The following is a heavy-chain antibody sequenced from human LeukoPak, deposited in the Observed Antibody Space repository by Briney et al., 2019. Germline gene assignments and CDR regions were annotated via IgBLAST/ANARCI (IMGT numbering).Heavy chain of an antibody. Sequence: GGSLKLSCAASGFTFSSYTMNWVRQAPGKGLEWVSSISTSSSYIYYADSVKGRFTISRDNAKNSLYLQMNSLRAEDTAVYSCARSFRGHYDSSGYDYWGQGTLVTVSS. CDR3: ARSFRGHYDSSGYDY. D-gene: IGHD3-22*01. CDR1: GFTFSSYT. J-gene: IGHJ4*02. CDR2: ISTSSSYI. V-gene: IGHV3-21*01.